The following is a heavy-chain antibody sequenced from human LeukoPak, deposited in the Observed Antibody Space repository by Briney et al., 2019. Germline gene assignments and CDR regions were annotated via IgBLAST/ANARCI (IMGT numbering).Heavy chain of an antibody. Sequence: SETLSLPCTVSGGSISTYYWSWIRQPPGKGLEWIGYIYYRGSTKYNPSLKSRVTISVDTSKNQFSLRLNSVTAADTAVYYCASMTFGYNNYFASWGQGTPVTASS. J-gene: IGHJ5*01. CDR2: IYYRGST. D-gene: IGHD5-24*01. V-gene: IGHV4-59*01. CDR1: GGSISTYY. CDR3: ASMTFGYNNYFAS.